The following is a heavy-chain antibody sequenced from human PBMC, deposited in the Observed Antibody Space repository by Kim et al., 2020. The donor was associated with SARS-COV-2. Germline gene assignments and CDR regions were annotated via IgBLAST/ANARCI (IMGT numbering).Heavy chain of an antibody. CDR2: ISGSGGST. CDR3: AKGGVVVVTAILFDY. J-gene: IGHJ4*02. V-gene: IGHV3-23*01. CDR1: GFTFSSYA. Sequence: GGSLRLSCAASGFTFSSYAMSWVRQAPGKGLEWVSAISGSGGSTYYADSVKGRFTISRDNSKNTLYLQMNSLRAEDTAVYYCAKGGVVVVTAILFDYWGQGTLVTVSS. D-gene: IGHD2-21*02.